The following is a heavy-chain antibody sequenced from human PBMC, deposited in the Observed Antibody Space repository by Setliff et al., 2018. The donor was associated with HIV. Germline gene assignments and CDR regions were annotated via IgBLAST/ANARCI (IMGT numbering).Heavy chain of an antibody. D-gene: IGHD1-26*01. CDR2: INPNSGAT. J-gene: IGHJ5*02. V-gene: IGHV1-2*02. CDR1: GYTFSAYY. Sequence: ASVKVSCKVSGYTFSAYYLHWVRRAPGQGLEWMGGINPNSGATKYAQKFQGGVTMTRDTSISTAYMDLSSLTSDDTAVYYGALASIVSTARLNHWGRGTLVTVSS. CDR3: ALASIVSTARLNH.